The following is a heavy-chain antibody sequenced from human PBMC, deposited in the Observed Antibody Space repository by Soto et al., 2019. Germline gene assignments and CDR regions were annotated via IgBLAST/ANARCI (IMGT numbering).Heavy chain of an antibody. Sequence: TLSLTCNVSGGSINSGGYYWGRIRQHPGKGLEWIGYIHYRGGTSYNPSLKSRGSISLDTSGHHFSLKLTSVTAADTAVYYCARCRGAFGFDSWGQGTLVTVSS. CDR2: IHYRGGT. J-gene: IGHJ4*02. CDR3: ARCRGAFGFDS. CDR1: GGSINSGGYY. V-gene: IGHV4-31*03. D-gene: IGHD2-15*01.